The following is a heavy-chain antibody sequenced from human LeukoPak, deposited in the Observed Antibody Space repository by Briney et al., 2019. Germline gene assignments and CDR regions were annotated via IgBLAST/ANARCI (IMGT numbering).Heavy chain of an antibody. CDR1: GFTFSNFA. J-gene: IGHJ6*03. CDR2: ISVGGAYT. D-gene: IGHD1-26*01. V-gene: IGHV3-23*01. Sequence: GGSLRLSCAASGFTFSNFAVNWARQAPGKGPEWVSGISVGGAYTYYADSVKGRFTISRDNSKNTLYLQMNSLRAEDTAVYYCAKTSYSGSYYYYYYCMDAWGKGTTVTVSS. CDR3: AKTSYSGSYYYYYYCMDA.